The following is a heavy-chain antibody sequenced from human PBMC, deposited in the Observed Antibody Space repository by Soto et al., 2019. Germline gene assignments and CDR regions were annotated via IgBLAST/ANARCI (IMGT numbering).Heavy chain of an antibody. CDR3: AKGTGVMRGYCSGGSCYRRVNYYYGMDV. D-gene: IGHD2-15*01. J-gene: IGHJ6*02. CDR2: ISGSGGST. Sequence: GGSLRLSCAASGFTFSSYAMSWVRQAPGKGLEWVSAISGSGGSTYYADSVKGRFTISRDNSKNTLYLQRNSLRAEDTAVYYCAKGTGVMRGYCSGGSCYRRVNYYYGMDVWGQGTTVTVSS. V-gene: IGHV3-23*01. CDR1: GFTFSSYA.